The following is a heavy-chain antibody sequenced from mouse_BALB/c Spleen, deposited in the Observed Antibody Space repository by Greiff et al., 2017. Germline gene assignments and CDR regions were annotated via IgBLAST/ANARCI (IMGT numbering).Heavy chain of an antibody. CDR1: GFTFSSYT. CDR3: TRDEDGLFAY. V-gene: IGHV5-6-4*01. D-gene: IGHD2-3*01. Sequence: EGNLVESGGGLVKPGGSLKLSCAASGFTFSSYTMSWVRQTPEKRLEWVATISSGGSYTYYPDSVKGRFTISRDNAKNTLYLQMSSLKSEDTAMYYCTRDEDGLFAYWGQGTLVTVSA. CDR2: ISSGGSYT. J-gene: IGHJ3*01.